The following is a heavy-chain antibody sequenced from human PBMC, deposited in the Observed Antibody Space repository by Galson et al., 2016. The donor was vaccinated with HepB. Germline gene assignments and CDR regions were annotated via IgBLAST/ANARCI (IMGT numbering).Heavy chain of an antibody. CDR1: GFTFGTYA. D-gene: IGHD6-25*01. Sequence: SLRLSCAASGFTFGTYAMTWVRQTPGKGLEWVPSINGDGSTTHYKDSVKGRFTISRDNSQNTLYLWMSSLRAEDSAVYYCAKRALVAGLNWFDSWGQGTLVTVSS. CDR3: AKRALVAGLNWFDS. CDR2: INGDGSTT. J-gene: IGHJ5*01. V-gene: IGHV3-23*01.